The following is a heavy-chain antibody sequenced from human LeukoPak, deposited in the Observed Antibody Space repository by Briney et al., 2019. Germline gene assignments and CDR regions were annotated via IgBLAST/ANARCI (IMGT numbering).Heavy chain of an antibody. Sequence: GVSLRLSCAASGFTVITNDMTWVRHAPGKGLEWVSVLYSDGNTKYADSVQGRFTISRDNSKNTLYLEMNSLSPDDTAVYYCARGVEPLAANTLAYWGQGTLVTVSS. V-gene: IGHV3-53*01. J-gene: IGHJ4*02. CDR2: LYSDGNT. CDR3: ARGVEPLAANTLAY. D-gene: IGHD1-14*01. CDR1: GFTVITND.